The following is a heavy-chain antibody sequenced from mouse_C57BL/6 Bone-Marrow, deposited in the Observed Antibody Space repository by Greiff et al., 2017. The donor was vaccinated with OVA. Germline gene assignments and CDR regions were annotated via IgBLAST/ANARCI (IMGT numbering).Heavy chain of an antibody. CDR2: IYPGSGST. Sequence: QLPPSGPEPVHPRAPVQISCTPSLYTSTSYSVPWVKHRPGQGLYWIGDIYPGSGSTNYNEKFKSKATLTVDTSSSTAYMQLSSLTSEDSAVYYCARGNLLLRPYWYFDVWGTGTTVTVSS. CDR1: LYTSTSYS. J-gene: IGHJ1*03. D-gene: IGHD1-1*01. CDR3: ARGNLLLRPYWYFDV. V-gene: IGHV1-55*01.